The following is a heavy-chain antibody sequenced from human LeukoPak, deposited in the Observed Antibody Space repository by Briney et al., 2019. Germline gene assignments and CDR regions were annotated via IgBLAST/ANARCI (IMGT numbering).Heavy chain of an antibody. V-gene: IGHV1-24*01. D-gene: IGHD5-18*01. CDR2: FDPEDGET. Sequence: ASVKVSCKASGYTLTELSMHWVRQAPGKGLEWMGGFDPEDGETIYAQKFQGRVTMTEDTSTDTAYMELSSLRSEDTAVYYCATGIQHGPYYFDYWGQGTLVTVSS. J-gene: IGHJ4*02. CDR3: ATGIQHGPYYFDY. CDR1: GYTLTELS.